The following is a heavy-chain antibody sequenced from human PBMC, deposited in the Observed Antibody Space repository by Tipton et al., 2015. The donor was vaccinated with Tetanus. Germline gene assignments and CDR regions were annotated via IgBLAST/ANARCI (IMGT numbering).Heavy chain of an antibody. CDR1: GFRFDTYA. V-gene: IGHV3-9*01. J-gene: IGHJ4*02. CDR3: AKDISSGWSGGVH. Sequence: SLRLSCAASGFRFDTYAMFWVRQIPGKGLERLSGITWNSDYIGYADSVKGRFTTSRDNAKSSLYLQMNNLRVEDTALYYCAKDISSGWSGGVHWGQGTLVTVSS. D-gene: IGHD6-19*01. CDR2: ITWNSDYI.